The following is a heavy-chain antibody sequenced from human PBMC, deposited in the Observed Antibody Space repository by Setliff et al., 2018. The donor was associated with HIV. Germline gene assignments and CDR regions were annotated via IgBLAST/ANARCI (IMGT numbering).Heavy chain of an antibody. D-gene: IGHD3-22*01. CDR1: GYSISSGYY. J-gene: IGHJ4*02. Sequence: PSETLSLTCAVSGYSISSGYYWGWIRQPPGKGLEWVGSIYHSGTTYYNPSLKSRVTISVDTSKNRFSLKLSSVTAADTAVYYCARHDSGGYCSLDYWGQGTLVTVSS. CDR3: ARHDSGGYCSLDY. V-gene: IGHV4-38-2*01. CDR2: IYHSGTT.